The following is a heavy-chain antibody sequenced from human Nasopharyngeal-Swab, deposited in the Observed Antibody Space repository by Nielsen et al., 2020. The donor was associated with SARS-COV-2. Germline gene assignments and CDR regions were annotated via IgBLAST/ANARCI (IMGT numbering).Heavy chain of an antibody. J-gene: IGHJ3*02. CDR2: INTQNGDT. V-gene: IGHV1-18*01. CDR3: ARGRKGSYFAAYDI. Sequence: WVRQAPGQGLEWMGWINTQNGDTKYAQKLQGRVTINTDTSTTTAYMELTSLRSDDTAVYYCARGRKGSYFAAYDIWGQGTMVTASS. D-gene: IGHD3-10*01.